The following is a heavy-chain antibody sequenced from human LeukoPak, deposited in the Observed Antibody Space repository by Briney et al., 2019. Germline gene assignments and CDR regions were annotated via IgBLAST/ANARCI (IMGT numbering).Heavy chain of an antibody. J-gene: IGHJ6*03. CDR3: ARVSNYDFWSDHKVYYYYYMDV. Sequence: PGGSLRLSCVASGFGFSNHGMYWVRQAPGKGLEWMAFIRYDGSNKYYRDSVKGRLTISRDNSNNTVYLQMNSLRAEDTALYYCARVSNYDFWSDHKVYYYYYMDVWGKGTTVTVSS. CDR2: IRYDGSNK. V-gene: IGHV3-30*02. D-gene: IGHD3-3*01. CDR1: GFGFSNHG.